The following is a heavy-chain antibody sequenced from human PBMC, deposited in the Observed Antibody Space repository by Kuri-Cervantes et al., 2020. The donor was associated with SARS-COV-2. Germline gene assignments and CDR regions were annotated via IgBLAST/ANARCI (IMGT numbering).Heavy chain of an antibody. CDR3: ARGFIDIVVVPAAPGRHFDY. CDR1: GGSISSYY. D-gene: IGHD2-2*01. Sequence: SETLSLTCTVSGGSISSYYWSWIRQPPGKGLEWIGYIYYSGSTNYNPSLKSRVTISVDTSKNQFSLKLSSVTAADTAVYYCARGFIDIVVVPAAPGRHFDYWGQGTLVTVSS. J-gene: IGHJ4*02. CDR2: IYYSGST. V-gene: IGHV4-59*01.